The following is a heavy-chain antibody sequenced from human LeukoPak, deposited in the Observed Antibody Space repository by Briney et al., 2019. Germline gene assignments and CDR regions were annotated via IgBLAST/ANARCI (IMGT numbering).Heavy chain of an antibody. D-gene: IGHD3-22*01. V-gene: IGHV3-30-3*01. CDR3: ARGRYYYDSSGYQPPFFDY. CDR2: ISYDGSNK. CDR1: GFTFSSYA. J-gene: IGHJ4*02. Sequence: GGSLRLSCAASGFTFSSYAMHWVRQAPGKGVEGVAVISYDGSNKYYADSVKGRFTISRDNSKNTLYLQMNSLRAEDTAVYYCARGRYYYDSSGYQPPFFDYWGQGTLVTVSS.